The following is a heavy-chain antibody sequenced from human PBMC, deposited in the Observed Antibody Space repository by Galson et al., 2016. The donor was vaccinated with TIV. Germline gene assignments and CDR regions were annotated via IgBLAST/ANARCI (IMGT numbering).Heavy chain of an antibody. CDR1: GGSISRSHYY. CDR3: ARHDPGLPPLLL. J-gene: IGHJ3*01. V-gene: IGHV4-39*01. CDR2: LYYGGGT. D-gene: IGHD3-16*01. Sequence: LSLTCTVSGGSISRSHYYWGWVRQPPGKGLIWIASLYYGGGTYYNPSLKGRVTISVDTSKNQFSLKVSSVTATDTAVYYCARHDPGLPPLLLWGQGTMVTVSS.